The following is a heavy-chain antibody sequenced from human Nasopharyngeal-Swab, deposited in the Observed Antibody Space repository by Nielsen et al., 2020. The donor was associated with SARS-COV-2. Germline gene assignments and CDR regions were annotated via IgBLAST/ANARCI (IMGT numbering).Heavy chain of an antibody. CDR3: ARAGRVGDAYTGLDV. J-gene: IGHJ6*02. V-gene: IGHV4-34*01. D-gene: IGHD5-24*01. Sequence: ETLSLTCSVSGGSFNGFYWNWIRQPPGKGLEWIGEINHNERTNYNPSLKSRVTMSVDTSTNQVSLKLNSLTATDTAVYYCARAGRVGDAYTGLDVWGQGTTVTVSS. CDR1: GGSFNGFY. CDR2: INHNERT.